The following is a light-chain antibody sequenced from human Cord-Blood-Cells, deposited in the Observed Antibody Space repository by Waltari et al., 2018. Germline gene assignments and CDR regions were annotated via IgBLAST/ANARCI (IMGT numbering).Light chain of an antibody. CDR1: QSVSSN. CDR3: QQYNNWLT. J-gene: IGKJ4*01. Sequence: EIVMTQSPATLSVSPGERATLSCGAIQSVSSNLACYQQKPGQAPRLLIYGASTRPTGIPARFTGSGSGTEFTLTISSLQSEDLAVYYCQQYNNWLTFGGGTKVEIK. CDR2: GAS. V-gene: IGKV3-15*01.